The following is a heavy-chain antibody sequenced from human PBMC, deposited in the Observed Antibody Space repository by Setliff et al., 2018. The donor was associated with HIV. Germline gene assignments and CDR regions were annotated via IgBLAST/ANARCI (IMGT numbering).Heavy chain of an antibody. V-gene: IGHV4-4*08. D-gene: IGHD3-9*01. CDR2: IHTTGSP. Sequence: NPSETLSLTCTISGVYISNYHWGWTRQPPGRGLEWIGSIHTTGSPKNNPSLQSRVSISIDMAKSLFSLELSSVTAADTAVYYCARLLEGPDYSSDFRYFDWFPDVWGQGTLVTVSS. CDR1: GVYISNYH. CDR3: ARLLEGPDYSSDFRYFDWFPDV. J-gene: IGHJ4*02.